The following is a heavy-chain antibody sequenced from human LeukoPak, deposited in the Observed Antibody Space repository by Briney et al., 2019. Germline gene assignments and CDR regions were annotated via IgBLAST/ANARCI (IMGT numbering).Heavy chain of an antibody. CDR1: GYTFTSYY. Sequence: ASVKVSCKASGYTFTSYYMHWVRQAPGQGLEWMGIINPSGGSTSYEQEFQGRLTMTRDTSTSTVYMELSSLRSEDTAVYYCARVSSGYLAPFDYWGQGTLVTVSS. D-gene: IGHD3-22*01. J-gene: IGHJ4*02. CDR3: ARVSSGYLAPFDY. CDR2: INPSGGST. V-gene: IGHV1-46*01.